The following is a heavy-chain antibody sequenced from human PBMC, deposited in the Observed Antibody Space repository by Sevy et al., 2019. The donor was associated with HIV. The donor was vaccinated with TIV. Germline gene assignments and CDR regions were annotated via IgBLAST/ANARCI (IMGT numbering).Heavy chain of an antibody. CDR2: IVPKFGTA. V-gene: IGHV1-69*13. Sequence: ASVTVSCKASGDTFNTYAIVWVREAPGQGLEWMGGIVPKFGTANDAQKFQGKVTMTADESTSTAYMELSSLRSEDTAVYYCERRGITIFGVLTFDIWGQGTTVTVSS. J-gene: IGHJ3*02. D-gene: IGHD3-3*01. CDR3: ERRGITIFGVLTFDI. CDR1: GDTFNTYA.